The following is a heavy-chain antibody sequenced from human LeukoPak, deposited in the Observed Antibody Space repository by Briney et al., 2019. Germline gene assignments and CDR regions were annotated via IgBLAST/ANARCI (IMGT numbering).Heavy chain of an antibody. Sequence: PGGSLRLSCAASGFTFRNFGMHWVRQAPGKGLEWVASISYDGGNKYYADSVKGRFTISRDNSENALYLQMNSLRAEDTAVYYCAKDPSSIYSSGLDYWGQGTLVTVSS. CDR3: AKDPSSIYSSGLDY. CDR1: GFTFRNFG. V-gene: IGHV3-30*02. J-gene: IGHJ4*02. D-gene: IGHD3-22*01. CDR2: ISYDGGNK.